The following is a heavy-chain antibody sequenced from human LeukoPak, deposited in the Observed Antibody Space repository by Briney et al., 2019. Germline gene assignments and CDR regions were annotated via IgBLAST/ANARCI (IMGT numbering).Heavy chain of an antibody. J-gene: IGHJ4*02. V-gene: IGHV3-23*01. Sequence: GESLRLSWAASGFTFSRPAMTWVRQGPGTVLEFVASIIYSGGATYYADSVKGRFTISRDKSTNTPYLQMSSLRAEDTALYYCAKDGLYNDGSEHVYYFDSWGQGTLVTVSS. CDR2: IIYSGGAT. CDR3: AKDGLYNDGSEHVYYFDS. CDR1: GFTFSRPA. D-gene: IGHD3-22*01.